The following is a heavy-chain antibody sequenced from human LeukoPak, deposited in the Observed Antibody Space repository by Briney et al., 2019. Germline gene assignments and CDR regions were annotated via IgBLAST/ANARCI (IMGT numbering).Heavy chain of an antibody. CDR2: IYHSGST. Sequence: PSQTLSLTCAVSGGSISSGGYSWSWIRQPPGKGLEWIGYIYHSGSTYYNPSLKSRVTISVDRSKNQFSLKLSSVTAADTAVYYCARNTVTTGGNDAFDIWGQGTMVTVSS. D-gene: IGHD4-17*01. V-gene: IGHV4-30-2*01. J-gene: IGHJ3*02. CDR1: GGSISSGGYS. CDR3: ARNTVTTGGNDAFDI.